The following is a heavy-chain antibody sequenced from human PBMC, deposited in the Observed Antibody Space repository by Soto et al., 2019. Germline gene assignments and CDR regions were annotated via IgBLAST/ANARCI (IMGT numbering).Heavy chain of an antibody. CDR2: ISYDGSNK. CDR1: GFTFSSYA. Sequence: GGSLRLSCAASGFTFSSYAMHWVRQAPGKGLEWVAVISYDGSNKYYADSVKGRFTISRDNSKNTLYLQMNSLRAEDTAVYYCASGYCSGGSCYVYYGMDVWGQGTTVTVSS. J-gene: IGHJ6*02. D-gene: IGHD2-15*01. V-gene: IGHV3-30-3*01. CDR3: ASGYCSGGSCYVYYGMDV.